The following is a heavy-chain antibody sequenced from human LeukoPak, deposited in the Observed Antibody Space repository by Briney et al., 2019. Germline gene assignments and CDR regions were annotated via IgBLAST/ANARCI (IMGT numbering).Heavy chain of an antibody. CDR3: AKDGALGTYYYYYGMDV. Sequence: PGGSLRLSCAASGFTFSSYAMSWVRQAPGKGLEWVSAISGSGGSTYYADSEKGRFTISRDNSKNTLYLQMNSLRAEDTAVYYCAKDGALGTYYYYYGMDVWGQGTTVTVSS. CDR1: GFTFSSYA. J-gene: IGHJ6*02. CDR2: ISGSGGST. D-gene: IGHD3-16*01. V-gene: IGHV3-23*01.